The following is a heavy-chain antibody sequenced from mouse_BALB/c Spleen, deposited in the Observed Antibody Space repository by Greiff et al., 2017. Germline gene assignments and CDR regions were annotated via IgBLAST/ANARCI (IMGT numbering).Heavy chain of an antibody. J-gene: IGHJ2*01. Sequence: EVQVVESGGGLVQPGGSLKLSCAASGFTFSSYTMSWVRQTPEKRLEWVAYISNGGGSTYYPDTVKGRFTISRDNAKNTLYLQMSSLKSEDTAMYYCARHRGYDYFDYWGQGTTLTVSS. V-gene: IGHV5-12-2*01. CDR1: GFTFSSYT. CDR2: ISNGGGST. D-gene: IGHD2-14*01. CDR3: ARHRGYDYFDY.